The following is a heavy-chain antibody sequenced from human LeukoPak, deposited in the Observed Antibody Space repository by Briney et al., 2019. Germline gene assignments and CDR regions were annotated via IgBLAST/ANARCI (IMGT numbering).Heavy chain of an antibody. Sequence: AGGSLRLSCAASGLTVSSNYMSWVRQAPGKGLEWVSVICSGGSTYYTDSVKGRFTISRDNSKNALYLQMNSLRAEDTAVYYCARISSGWLNFDCWGQGALVTVSS. J-gene: IGHJ4*02. D-gene: IGHD6-19*01. V-gene: IGHV3-53*01. CDR3: ARISSGWLNFDC. CDR1: GLTVSSNY. CDR2: ICSGGST.